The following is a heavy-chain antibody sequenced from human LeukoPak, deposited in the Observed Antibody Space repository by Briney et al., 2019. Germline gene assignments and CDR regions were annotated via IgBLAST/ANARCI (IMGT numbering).Heavy chain of an antibody. CDR1: GFTFSSYA. Sequence: PGGSLRLSCSASGFTFSSYAMHWVRQAPGRGLEYVSAISSNGGSTYYADSVKGRFTISRDNSKNTLYLQMSSLRAEDTAVYYCVKDFAAMALDAFDIWGQGTMVTVSS. CDR3: VKDFAAMALDAFDI. V-gene: IGHV3-64D*06. CDR2: ISSNGGST. J-gene: IGHJ3*02. D-gene: IGHD5-18*01.